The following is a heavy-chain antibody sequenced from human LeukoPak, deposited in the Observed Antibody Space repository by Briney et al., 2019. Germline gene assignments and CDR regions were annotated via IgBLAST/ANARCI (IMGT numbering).Heavy chain of an antibody. Sequence: GGSLRLSCAASGFTFSSYAMSWVRQAPGKGLEWVSYISSSSSTIYYADSVKGRFTISRDNAKNSLYLQMNSLRAEDTAVYYCARHPRPVPAAKNDYWGQGTLVTVSS. CDR3: ARHPRPVPAAKNDY. J-gene: IGHJ4*02. D-gene: IGHD2-2*01. CDR1: GFTFSSYA. V-gene: IGHV3-48*04. CDR2: ISSSSSTI.